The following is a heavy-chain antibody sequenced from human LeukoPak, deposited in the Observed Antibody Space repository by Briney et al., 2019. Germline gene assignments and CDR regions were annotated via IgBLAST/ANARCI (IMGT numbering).Heavy chain of an antibody. CDR1: GYTFTSYG. Sequence: ASVKVSCKASGYTFTSYGISWVRQAPGQGLEWMGWISAYNGNTNYAQKLQGRVTMTTDTSTSTAYMELRSLRSDDTAVYYCARTTHAAYSSGCYGYWGQGTLVTVSS. V-gene: IGHV1-18*01. D-gene: IGHD6-19*01. CDR3: ARTTHAAYSSGCYGY. J-gene: IGHJ4*02. CDR2: ISAYNGNT.